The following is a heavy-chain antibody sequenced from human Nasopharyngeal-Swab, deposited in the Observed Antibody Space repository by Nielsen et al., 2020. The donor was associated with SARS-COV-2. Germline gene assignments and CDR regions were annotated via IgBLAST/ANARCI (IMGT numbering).Heavy chain of an antibody. D-gene: IGHD3-3*01. Sequence: WVRQAPGQGLEWMGWISAYNDNTDYVQKLQGRVTMTTDTSTSTAYMELRSLRFDDTAVYYCARERLDYDFWSGTQPFGMDVWGQGTAVTVSS. CDR2: ISAYNDNT. J-gene: IGHJ6*02. CDR3: ARERLDYDFWSGTQPFGMDV. V-gene: IGHV1-18*01.